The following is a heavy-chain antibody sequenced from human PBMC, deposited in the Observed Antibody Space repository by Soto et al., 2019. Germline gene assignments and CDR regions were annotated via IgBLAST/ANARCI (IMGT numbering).Heavy chain of an antibody. J-gene: IGHJ6*02. V-gene: IGHV1-69*06. CDR2: IIPIFGTA. CDR1: GGTLSSYA. Sequence: ASVKVSCKASGGTLSSYAISWVRQAPGQGLEWMGGIIPIFGTANYEQKFQGRVTITADKPTSTAYMELSSLITEDTAVYYWARDTYCGGDCYPYGMDVWGQGTPVTVSS. CDR3: ARDTYCGGDCYPYGMDV. D-gene: IGHD2-21*02.